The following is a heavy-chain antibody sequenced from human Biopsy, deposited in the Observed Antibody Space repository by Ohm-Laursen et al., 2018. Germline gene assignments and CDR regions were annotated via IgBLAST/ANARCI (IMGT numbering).Heavy chain of an antibody. V-gene: IGHV1-69*13. J-gene: IGHJ4*02. D-gene: IGHD1-26*01. Sequence: SVKVSCKASGYSFTSYYIHWVRQAPGQGLEWMGGIIPMFGTANYAQMFQGRVTISADESTSTSYMELSSLTTEDTAIYYCARGPHSGSHSCFDYWGRGTLVTVSS. CDR2: IIPMFGTA. CDR1: GYSFTSYY. CDR3: ARGPHSGSHSCFDY.